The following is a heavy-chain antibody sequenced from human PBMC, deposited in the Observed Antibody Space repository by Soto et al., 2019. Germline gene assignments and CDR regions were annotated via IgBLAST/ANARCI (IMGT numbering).Heavy chain of an antibody. D-gene: IGHD2-21*01. CDR3: ARGSSVIRPFES. Sequence: GGSLRLSCAASGFTVSTNYMSWVRQALGTGLEWVSVFYSDGTTYYADSAKGRFSISRDNSKNTVDLQMNSLRVEDTAVYFCARGSSVIRPFESWGQGTLVTVSS. V-gene: IGHV3-66*01. J-gene: IGHJ4*02. CDR1: GFTVSTNY. CDR2: FYSDGTT.